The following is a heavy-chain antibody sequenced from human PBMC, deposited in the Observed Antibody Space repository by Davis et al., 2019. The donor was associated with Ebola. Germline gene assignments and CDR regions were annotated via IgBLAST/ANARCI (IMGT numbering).Heavy chain of an antibody. V-gene: IGHV3-7*01. J-gene: IGHJ6*04. CDR1: GFTFSSYA. CDR3: ARRALWFGYGMDV. Sequence: PGGSLRLSCAASGFTFSSYAMSWVRQAPGKGLEWVANIKQDGSEKYYVDSVKGRFTISRDNAKNSLYLQMNSLRAEDTAVYYCARRALWFGYGMDVWGKGTTVTVSS. CDR2: IKQDGSEK. D-gene: IGHD3-10*01.